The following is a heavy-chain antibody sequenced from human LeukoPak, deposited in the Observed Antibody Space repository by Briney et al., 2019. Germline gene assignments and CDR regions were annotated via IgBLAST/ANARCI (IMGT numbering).Heavy chain of an antibody. CDR2: INQDGSVK. V-gene: IGHV3-7*03. CDR3: ARVYCSGTNCYTVFDL. Sequence: PGGSLRLSCAASGFTVSSNYMSWVRQAPGKGLEWVASINQDGSVKYYVDSLKGRFTISRDNAKNSLSLQMNSLRADDTAVYYCARVYCSGTNCYTVFDLWGQGTMVTVSS. CDR1: GFTVSSNY. J-gene: IGHJ3*01. D-gene: IGHD2-2*02.